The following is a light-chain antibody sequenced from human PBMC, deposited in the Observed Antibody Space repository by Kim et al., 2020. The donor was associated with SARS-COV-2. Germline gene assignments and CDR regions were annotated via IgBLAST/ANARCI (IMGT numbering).Light chain of an antibody. Sequence: DIQLTQSPSFLSASVGDRVTIACRASQDIRSYLAWYHQKPGKAPKLLIYAGSTLLSGVPSRFSGSGFGTDFTLTISSLQPEDFATYYCQQLKYYPITFGQGTRLEIK. V-gene: IGKV1-9*01. J-gene: IGKJ5*01. CDR1: QDIRSY. CDR3: QQLKYYPIT. CDR2: AGS.